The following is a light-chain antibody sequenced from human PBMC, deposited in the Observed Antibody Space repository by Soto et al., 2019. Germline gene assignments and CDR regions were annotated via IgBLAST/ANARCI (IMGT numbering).Light chain of an antibody. V-gene: IGKV1-5*03. CDR2: KAS. Sequence: DIQMTQSPFTLSASVGDTVTITCRASQSISSWLAWYQQKPGKAPKLLIYKASSLQSGVPSRFSGIGSGTEFTLTISSLQPDDFATYYCQQYNFYSRTFGQGTKVEIK. CDR1: QSISSW. J-gene: IGKJ1*01. CDR3: QQYNFYSRT.